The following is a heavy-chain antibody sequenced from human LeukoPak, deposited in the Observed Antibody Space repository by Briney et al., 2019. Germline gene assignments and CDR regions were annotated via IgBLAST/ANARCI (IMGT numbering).Heavy chain of an antibody. CDR2: INSDGSST. CDR1: GFTFSSYW. CDR3: ATPGVSGRYSFDY. Sequence: GGSLRLSCAASGFTFSSYWMHWVRQAPGKGLVWVSRINSDGSSTSYADSVKGRFTISRDNAKNTLYLQMNSLRAEDTAVYYCATPGVSGRYSFDYWGQGTLVIVSS. D-gene: IGHD6-19*01. V-gene: IGHV3-74*01. J-gene: IGHJ4*02.